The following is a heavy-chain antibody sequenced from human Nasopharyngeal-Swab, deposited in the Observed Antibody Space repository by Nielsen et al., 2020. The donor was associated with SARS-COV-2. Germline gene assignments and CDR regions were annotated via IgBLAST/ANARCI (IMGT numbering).Heavy chain of an antibody. Sequence: GESLKISCAASGFTFSSYAMSWVRQAPGKGLEWVSAISGSGGSTYYADSVKGRFTISRDNSKNTLYLQMNSLRAEDTAVHYCAKGSLGIVGAMGRLDYWGQGTLVTVSS. CDR1: GFTFSSYA. V-gene: IGHV3-23*01. CDR3: AKGSLGIVGAMGRLDY. J-gene: IGHJ4*02. CDR2: ISGSGGST. D-gene: IGHD1-26*01.